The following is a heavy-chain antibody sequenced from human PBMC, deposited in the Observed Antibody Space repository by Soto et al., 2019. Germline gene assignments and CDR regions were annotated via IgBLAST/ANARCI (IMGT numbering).Heavy chain of an antibody. V-gene: IGHV4-30-4*01. CDR3: ARGKGYYYDSSGYYFGNY. CDR2: IYYSGST. D-gene: IGHD3-22*01. J-gene: IGHJ4*02. CDR1: GGSICSGDYY. Sequence: SESLSLTCTVSGGSICSGDYYWSWIRQPPGKGLEWIGNIYYSGSTYYKPSLKSRITISVDTSKNQFSLKLSSVTAADTAVYYCARGKGYYYDSSGYYFGNYWGQGTLVTVSS.